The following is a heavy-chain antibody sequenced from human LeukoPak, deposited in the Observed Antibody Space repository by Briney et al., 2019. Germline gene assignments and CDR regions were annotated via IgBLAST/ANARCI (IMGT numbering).Heavy chain of an antibody. CDR1: GYTSTGYY. V-gene: IGHV1-2*02. Sequence: ASVKVSCKASGYTSTGYYMHWVRQAPGQGLEWMGWVNPNSGGTNYAQKFQGRVTMTRDTSISTAYMELSRLRSDDTAVYYCARGDYYYYYGMDVWGQGTTVTVSS. J-gene: IGHJ6*02. CDR3: ARGDYYYYYGMDV. CDR2: VNPNSGGT.